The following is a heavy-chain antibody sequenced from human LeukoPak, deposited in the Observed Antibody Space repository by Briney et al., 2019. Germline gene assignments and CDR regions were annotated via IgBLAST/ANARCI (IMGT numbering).Heavy chain of an antibody. D-gene: IGHD3-22*01. CDR3: ARHSSGFYGWFDP. CDR2: VSGSGGST. CDR1: GFTFSSYA. J-gene: IGHJ5*02. Sequence: PGGSLRLSCAASGFTFSSYAMNWVRQAPGKGLEWVSAVSGSGGSTYYADSVKGRFIVSRDNAKNSLYLQMNSLRPEDTAVYYCARHSSGFYGWFDPWGQGTLVTVSS. V-gene: IGHV3-23*01.